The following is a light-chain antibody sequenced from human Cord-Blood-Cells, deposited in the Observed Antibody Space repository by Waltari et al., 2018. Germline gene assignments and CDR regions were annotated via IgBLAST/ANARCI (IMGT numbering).Light chain of an antibody. V-gene: IGKV3-20*01. Sequence: DIVLTQSPGNLSLSPGARATLPCRASQSVSSSYLAWYQQKPGQAPRLLIYGASSRATGIPDRFSGSGSGTDFTLTISRLEPEDFAVYYCQQYGSSPYTFGQGTKLEIK. CDR3: QQYGSSPYT. CDR2: GAS. CDR1: QSVSSSY. J-gene: IGKJ2*01.